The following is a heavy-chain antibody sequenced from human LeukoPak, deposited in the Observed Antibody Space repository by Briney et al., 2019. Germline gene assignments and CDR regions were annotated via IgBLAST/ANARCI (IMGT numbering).Heavy chain of an antibody. CDR1: GFTFSSYA. CDR3: ARTPTIFGVASNWFDP. D-gene: IGHD3-3*01. Sequence: GGSLRLSCAASGFTFSSYAMHWVRQAPGKGLERVAVISYHGSNKYYADSVKGRFTISRDNSKNTLYLQMNSLRAEDTAVYYCARTPTIFGVASNWFDPWGQGTLVTVSS. J-gene: IGHJ5*02. CDR2: ISYHGSNK. V-gene: IGHV3-30-3*01.